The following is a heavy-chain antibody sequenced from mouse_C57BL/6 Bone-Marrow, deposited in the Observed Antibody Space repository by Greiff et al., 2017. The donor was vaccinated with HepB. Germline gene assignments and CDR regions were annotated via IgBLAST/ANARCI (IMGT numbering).Heavy chain of an antibody. CDR1: GISITTGNYR. CDR3: AREGNSNYWYFDV. Sequence: DVQLQESGPGLVKPSQTVFLTCTVTGISITTGNYRWSWIRQFPGNKLEWIGYIYYSGTITYNPSLTSRTTITRDTPKNQFFLEMNSLTAEDTATYYCAREGNSNYWYFDVWGTGTTVTVSS. CDR2: IYYSGTI. D-gene: IGHD2-5*01. V-gene: IGHV3-5*01. J-gene: IGHJ1*03.